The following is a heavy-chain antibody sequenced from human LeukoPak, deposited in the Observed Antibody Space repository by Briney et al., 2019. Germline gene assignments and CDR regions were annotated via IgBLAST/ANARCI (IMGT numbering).Heavy chain of an antibody. CDR2: ISYDGSNK. CDR3: AKGYDSSGYYYFDC. J-gene: IGHJ4*02. Sequence: GRSLRLSCAASGFTFSSYGMHWVRQAPGKGLEWVAVISYDGSNKYYADSVKGRFTISRDNSKNTLHLQMNSLRAEDTAVYYCAKGYDSSGYYYFDCWGQGTLVTVSS. CDR1: GFTFSSYG. V-gene: IGHV3-30*18. D-gene: IGHD3-22*01.